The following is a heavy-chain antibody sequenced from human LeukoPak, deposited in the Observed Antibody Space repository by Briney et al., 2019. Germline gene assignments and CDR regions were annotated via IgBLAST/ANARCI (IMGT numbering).Heavy chain of an antibody. J-gene: IGHJ5*02. CDR1: GGSISSSSYY. D-gene: IGHD4-17*01. V-gene: IGHV4-39*07. Sequence: SETRSLTCTVSGGSISSSSYYWGWIRQPPGKGLEWIGSIYYRGSTYYNPSVKSRVTISVDMSKNQFSLKLSSVTAADTAVYYCATHDYGDYGNWFDPWGQGTLVTVSS. CDR2: IYYRGST. CDR3: ATHDYGDYGNWFDP.